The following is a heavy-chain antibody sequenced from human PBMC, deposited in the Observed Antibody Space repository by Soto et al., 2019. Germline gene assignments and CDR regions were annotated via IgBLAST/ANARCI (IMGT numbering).Heavy chain of an antibody. Sequence: SETLSLTCAVYGGSFSGYYWSWIRQPPGKRLEWIGKIDHIGSTNYNPSLKSRVTISVDTSKNQFSLKLSSVTAADTAVYYCARYYGGTVLDFWGQGTLVTSPQ. V-gene: IGHV4-34*01. CDR2: IDHIGST. D-gene: IGHD4-17*01. CDR3: ARYYGGTVLDF. J-gene: IGHJ4*02. CDR1: GGSFSGYY.